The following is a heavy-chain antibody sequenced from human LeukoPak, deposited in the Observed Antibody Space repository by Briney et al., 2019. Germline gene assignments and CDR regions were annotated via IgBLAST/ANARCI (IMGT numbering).Heavy chain of an antibody. CDR3: AKWVFWSGYYGDY. Sequence: GGSLRLSCAASGFTVSSNDMSWVRQAPGKGLEWVSLIHSGGSTYYADSVKGRFTISRDSSKNTLYLQMNSLRAEDTAVYYCAKWVFWSGYYGDYWGQGTLVTVSS. J-gene: IGHJ4*02. CDR2: IHSGGST. V-gene: IGHV3-53*05. D-gene: IGHD3-3*01. CDR1: GFTVSSND.